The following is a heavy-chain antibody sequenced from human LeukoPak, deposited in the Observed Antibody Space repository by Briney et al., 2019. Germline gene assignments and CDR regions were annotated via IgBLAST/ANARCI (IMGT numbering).Heavy chain of an antibody. Sequence: ASVKVSCKASGYTFTSYHMHWVRQAPGQGLEWMGIINPSGGTTNYAQKFRGRVTMTRDMSTSTVYMELSSLRSEDTAVYYCARAGGRSWFDPWGQGTLVTVSS. V-gene: IGHV1-46*01. CDR2: INPSGGTT. CDR3: ARAGGRSWFDP. CDR1: GYTFTSYH. J-gene: IGHJ5*02.